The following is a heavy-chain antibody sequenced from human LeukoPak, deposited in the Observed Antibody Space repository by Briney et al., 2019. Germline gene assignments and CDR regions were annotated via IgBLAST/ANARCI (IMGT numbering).Heavy chain of an antibody. Sequence: SETLSLTCTVSGGAISSHDWSWIRQPPGKGLEWIAYIFYSGSTNYNPSLRNRVTISVDTSKNQFSLKLSSVTAADTAVYYCARVGYSSGWSHFDLWGRGTLVTVSS. V-gene: IGHV4-59*11. CDR2: IFYSGST. J-gene: IGHJ2*01. CDR3: ARVGYSSGWSHFDL. CDR1: GGAISSHD. D-gene: IGHD6-19*01.